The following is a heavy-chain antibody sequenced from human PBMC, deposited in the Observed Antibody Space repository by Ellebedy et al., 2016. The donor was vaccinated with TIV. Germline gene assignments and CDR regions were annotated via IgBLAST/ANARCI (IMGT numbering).Heavy chain of an antibody. CDR1: GYTFTSYG. Sequence: AASVKVSCKASGYTFTSYGISWVRQAPGQRLEWMGWINAGNGNTKYSQKFQGRVTITRDTSASTAYMELSSLRSEDTAVYYCARGVREPTTVTTAYYYYGMDVWGQGTTVTVSS. D-gene: IGHD4-17*01. V-gene: IGHV1-3*01. CDR2: INAGNGNT. CDR3: ARGVREPTTVTTAYYYYGMDV. J-gene: IGHJ6*02.